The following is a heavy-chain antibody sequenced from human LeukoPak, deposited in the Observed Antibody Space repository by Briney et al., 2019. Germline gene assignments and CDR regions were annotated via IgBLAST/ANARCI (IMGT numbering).Heavy chain of an antibody. V-gene: IGHV3-23*01. Sequence: GGSLRLSCAASGFTFSSYAMSWVRQAPGKGLEWVSAISGSGGSTYYADTVKGRFTISRDNSKNTLYLQMNSLRAEDTAVYYCAKAQVVVKYYFDYWGQGTLVTVSS. CDR3: AKAQVVVKYYFDY. J-gene: IGHJ4*02. D-gene: IGHD3-22*01. CDR1: GFTFSSYA. CDR2: ISGSGGST.